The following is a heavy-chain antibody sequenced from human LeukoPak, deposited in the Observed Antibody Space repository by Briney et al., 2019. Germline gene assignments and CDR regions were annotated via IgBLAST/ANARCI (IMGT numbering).Heavy chain of an antibody. CDR1: GYTLTELS. V-gene: IGHV1-24*01. CDR3: ARGGMLGYSYGYY. Sequence: ASVKVSCKVSGYTLTELSMHWVRQAPGKGLEWMGGFDPEDGETIYAQKFQGRVTITRDTSASTAYMELSSLRSEDTAVYYCARGGMLGYSYGYYWGQGTLVAVSS. CDR2: FDPEDGET. J-gene: IGHJ4*02. D-gene: IGHD5-18*01.